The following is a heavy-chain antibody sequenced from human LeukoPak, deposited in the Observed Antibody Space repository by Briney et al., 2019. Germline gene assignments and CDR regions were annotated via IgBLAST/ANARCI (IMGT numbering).Heavy chain of an antibody. CDR1: GFTFDDYA. J-gene: IGHJ5*01. V-gene: IGHV3-9*01. D-gene: IGHD5-24*01. Sequence: GRSLRLSCVASGFTFDDYAMHWVRPAPGDCLEWVSGISWMSGSIGYADSVTGRFTISRDPATNSLYLQMNSLRAEDAALYYCAKDLETATIAPLDPWGQKTLVTVSS. CDR3: AKDLETATIAPLDP. CDR2: ISWMSGSI.